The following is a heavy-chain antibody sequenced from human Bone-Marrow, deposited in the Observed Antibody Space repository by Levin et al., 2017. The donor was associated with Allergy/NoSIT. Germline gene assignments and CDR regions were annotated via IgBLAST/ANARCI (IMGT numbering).Heavy chain of an antibody. Sequence: PGGSLRLSCTASGFTVSSSYMSWVRQAPGKGLECVSVSYSSGNAYYSESVKGRVTISRDNSKNTVYLQMNNLRVDDTAVYYCARAPHYYEDWFDSWGQGTLVTVSS. V-gene: IGHV3-53*01. J-gene: IGHJ5*01. CDR3: ARAPHYYEDWFDS. CDR1: GFTVSSSY. D-gene: IGHD3-16*01. CDR2: SYSSGNA.